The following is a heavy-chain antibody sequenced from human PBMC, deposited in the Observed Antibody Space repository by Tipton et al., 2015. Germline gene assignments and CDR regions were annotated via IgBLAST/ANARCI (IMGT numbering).Heavy chain of an antibody. V-gene: IGHV4-39*01. CDR2: IYYSGST. D-gene: IGHD2-2*01. CDR3: ARQHCYSTTCYAEFYYFDY. J-gene: IGHJ4*02. CDR1: GGSVSSSSYY. Sequence: LRLSCTVSGGSVSSSSYYWGWIRQSPGKGLEWIGSIYYSGSTYHNPSLKSRVSIFVDTSKNQFSLKLSSVTAADTAVYYCARQHCYSTTCYAEFYYFDYWGQGSLVTVSS.